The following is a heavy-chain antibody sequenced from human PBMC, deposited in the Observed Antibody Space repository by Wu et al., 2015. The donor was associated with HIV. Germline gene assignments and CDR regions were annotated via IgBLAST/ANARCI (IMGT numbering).Heavy chain of an antibody. CDR2: ISSYNGKT. Sequence: QGQLVQSGNEVKKPGASVKVSCTASGYVFRNYGLNWVRQAPGHGLEWMGSISSYNGKTNYAEKFQGRVTMTTNTDINVAYMELTRLKSDDTAMYYCVRDVGPSYYFDYWGQGTLVTVSS. CDR3: VRDVGPSYYFDY. J-gene: IGHJ4*02. V-gene: IGHV1-18*04. D-gene: IGHD1-26*01. CDR1: GYVFRNYG.